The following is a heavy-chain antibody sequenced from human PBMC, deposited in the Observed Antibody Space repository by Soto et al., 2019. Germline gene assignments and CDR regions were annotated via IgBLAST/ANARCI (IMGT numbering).Heavy chain of an antibody. CDR3: ARNSLATILYGMDV. Sequence: GASVKVSCKASGYTFTDYYIHWVRQAPGQGLEWMGWINPNNGGTNYAQKFQGWVTMTRDTSISTVYMELSRLRSDDTAVYYCARNSLATILYGMDVWGQGTTVTVSS. CDR2: INPNNGGT. D-gene: IGHD5-12*01. V-gene: IGHV1-2*04. J-gene: IGHJ6*02. CDR1: GYTFTDYY.